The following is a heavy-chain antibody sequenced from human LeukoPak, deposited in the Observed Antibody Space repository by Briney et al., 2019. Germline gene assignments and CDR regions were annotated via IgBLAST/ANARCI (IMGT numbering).Heavy chain of an antibody. V-gene: IGHV1-8*01. CDR2: MNPNSGNT. CDR3: ARGNHIIAVAADENDY. Sequence: ASVKVSCTASGYTFTSYDINWVRQATGQGLEWMGWMNPNSGNTGCAQKFQGRVTMTRNASISTAYMELSSLRSEDTAVYYCARGNHIIAVAADENDYWGQGTLVTVSS. CDR1: GYTFTSYD. D-gene: IGHD6-19*01. J-gene: IGHJ4*02.